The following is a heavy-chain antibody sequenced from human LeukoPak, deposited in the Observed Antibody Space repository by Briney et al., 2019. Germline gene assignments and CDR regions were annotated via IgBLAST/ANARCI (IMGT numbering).Heavy chain of an antibody. Sequence: PGGSLRLSCAASEFSVGSNYMTWIRQAPGKGLEWVSLIYSGGSTYYADSVKGRFTISRDNSKNTLYLQMNSLRAEDTAVYYCARDMVATNYYFDYWGQGTLVTVSS. D-gene: IGHD5-12*01. J-gene: IGHJ4*02. CDR2: IYSGGST. V-gene: IGHV3-66*01. CDR1: EFSVGSNY. CDR3: ARDMVATNYYFDY.